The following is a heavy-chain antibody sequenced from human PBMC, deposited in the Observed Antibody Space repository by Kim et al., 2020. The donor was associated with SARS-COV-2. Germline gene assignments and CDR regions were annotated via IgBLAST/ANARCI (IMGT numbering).Heavy chain of an antibody. CDR3: ARAPVITMIEGDAFDI. Sequence: SETLSLTCTVSGGSVSSGSYYWSWIRQPPGKGLEWIGYIYYSGSTNYNPSLKSRVTISVDTSKNQFSLKLSSVTAADTAVYYCARAPVITMIEGDAFDIWGQGTMVTVSS. D-gene: IGHD3-22*01. CDR2: IYYSGST. J-gene: IGHJ3*02. V-gene: IGHV4-61*01. CDR1: GGSVSSGSYY.